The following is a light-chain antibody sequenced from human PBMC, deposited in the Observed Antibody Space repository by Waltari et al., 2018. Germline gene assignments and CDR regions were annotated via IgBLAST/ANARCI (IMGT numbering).Light chain of an antibody. V-gene: IGLV1-51*02. J-gene: IGLJ3*02. Sequence: QSVLTQPPSVSAAPGQQVTISCSGSSSNIGSNYVSWYQQFPGTTPQLLIYENKKRPSGIPDRFSGSKAGTSATLDISRLQAGDEADYYCGTWDASLRAWVFGGGTKLTVL. CDR2: ENK. CDR3: GTWDASLRAWV. CDR1: SSNIGSNY.